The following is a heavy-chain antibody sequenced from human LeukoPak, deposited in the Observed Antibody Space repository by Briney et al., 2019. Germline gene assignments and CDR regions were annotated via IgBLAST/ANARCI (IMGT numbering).Heavy chain of an antibody. CDR1: GFTFSSYA. J-gene: IGHJ4*02. D-gene: IGHD2-2*01. V-gene: IGHV3-23*01. CDR2: ISGSGGST. CDR3: VKGRSRYCSSTSCYFFDY. Sequence: GGSLRLSCAASGFTFSSYAMSWVRQAPGKGLEWVSAISGSGGSTYYADSVKGRFTISRDNSKNTLYLQMSSLRAEDTAVYYCVKGRSRYCSSTSCYFFDYWGQGTLVTVSS.